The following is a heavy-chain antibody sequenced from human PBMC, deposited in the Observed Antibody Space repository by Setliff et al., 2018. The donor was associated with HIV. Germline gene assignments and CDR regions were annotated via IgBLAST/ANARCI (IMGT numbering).Heavy chain of an antibody. D-gene: IGHD1-26*01. CDR1: GFTFDSYV. V-gene: IGHV3-30*03. CDR3: ARDPTVGSPDYFDF. CDR2: MSIHGNVI. Sequence: GESLKISCAATGFTFDSYVLHWVRQAPGKGLEWVAVMSIHGNVIIYADSVEGRFTISRDNSRNRLFLQMNSLRVEDTAVYYCARDPTVGSPDYFDFWGQGTLVTAPQ. J-gene: IGHJ4*02.